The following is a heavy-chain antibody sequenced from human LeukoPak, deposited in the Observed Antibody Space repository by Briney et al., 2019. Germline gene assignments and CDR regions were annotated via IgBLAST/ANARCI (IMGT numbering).Heavy chain of an antibody. CDR1: GFSFNDYA. CDR3: AKESLVVIESYFDN. J-gene: IGHJ4*02. CDR2: ITGSGQTK. D-gene: IGHD3-22*01. Sequence: GGSLRLSCVVSGFSFNDYAMSWVRRAPGKGLEWVSAITGSGQTKYYTDSVKGRFTMSRDNSKNTLYLQMNSLRDEDTAEYFCAKESLVVIESYFDNWGQGTLVLVSS. V-gene: IGHV3-23*01.